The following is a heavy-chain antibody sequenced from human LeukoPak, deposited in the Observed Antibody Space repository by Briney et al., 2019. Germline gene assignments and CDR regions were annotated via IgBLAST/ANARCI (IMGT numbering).Heavy chain of an antibody. CDR3: ARGVRATIPYYYGMDV. Sequence: PSETLSLTCTVSGGSISSYYWSWIRQPPGKGLEWIGYTYYSGSTNYNPSLKSRVTISVDTSKNQFSLKLSSVTAADTAVYYCARGVRATIPYYYGMDVWGKGTTVTVSS. D-gene: IGHD5-12*01. V-gene: IGHV4-59*12. J-gene: IGHJ6*04. CDR2: TYYSGST. CDR1: GGSISSYY.